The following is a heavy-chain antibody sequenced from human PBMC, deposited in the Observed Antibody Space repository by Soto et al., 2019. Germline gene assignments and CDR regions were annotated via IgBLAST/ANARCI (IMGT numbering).Heavy chain of an antibody. CDR3: ARGPVAGSDF. CDR1: GYPFTSYG. Sequence: QVQLVQSGPEVKKPAASVQVPCKASGYPFTSYGIVWVRQAPGQGLEWMGWISPYSGETRYTEKFQDRLTLTTDTSTSTAYMDLRSLTSDDTAVYFCARGPVAGSDFWGQGTLVIVSS. CDR2: ISPYSGET. J-gene: IGHJ4*02. D-gene: IGHD6-19*01. V-gene: IGHV1-18*01.